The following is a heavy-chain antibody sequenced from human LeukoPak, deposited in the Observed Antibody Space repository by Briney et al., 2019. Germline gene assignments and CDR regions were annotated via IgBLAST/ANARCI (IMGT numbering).Heavy chain of an antibody. J-gene: IGHJ6*02. D-gene: IGHD4-23*01. CDR2: IYYSGST. CDR1: GGSISSGDYY. Sequence: SETLSLTCTVSGGSISSGDYYWSWIRQPPGKGLEWIGYIYYSGSTYYNPSLKSRVTISVDTSKNQFSLKLSSVTAADTAVYYCARIRRTTVVTRRHYYYGMDVWGQGTTVTVSS. CDR3: ARIRRTTVVTRRHYYYGMDV. V-gene: IGHV4-30-4*01.